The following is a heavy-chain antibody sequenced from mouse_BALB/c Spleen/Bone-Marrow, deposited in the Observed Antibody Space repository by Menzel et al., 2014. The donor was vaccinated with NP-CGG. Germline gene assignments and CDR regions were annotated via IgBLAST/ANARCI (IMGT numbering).Heavy chain of an antibody. CDR1: GFTFSSFG. CDR3: ARSPWFAY. CDR2: ISSGSSTI. V-gene: IGHV5-17*02. J-gene: IGHJ3*01. Sequence: EVKLMESGGGLVQPGGSRKLSCAASGFTFSSFGMHWVRPAPEKGLEWVAYISSGSSTIYYADTVKGRFTISRDNPKSTLFLQMTSLRSEDTAMYYCARSPWFAYWGQGTLVTVSA.